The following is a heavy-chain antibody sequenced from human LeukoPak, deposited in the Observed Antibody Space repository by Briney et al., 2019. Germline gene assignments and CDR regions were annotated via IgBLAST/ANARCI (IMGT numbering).Heavy chain of an antibody. D-gene: IGHD6-13*01. CDR2: INVSGGST. CDR3: AKDIGIAAAGSGYFDY. Sequence: GGSLRLSCAASGFTFSNYAMSWVRQAPGKGLEWVSGINVSGGSTFYADSVKGRFTISRDNSKNTLYLQMNSLRAEDTAVYYCAKDIGIAAAGSGYFDYWGQGTLVTVSS. CDR1: GFTFSNYA. J-gene: IGHJ4*02. V-gene: IGHV3-23*01.